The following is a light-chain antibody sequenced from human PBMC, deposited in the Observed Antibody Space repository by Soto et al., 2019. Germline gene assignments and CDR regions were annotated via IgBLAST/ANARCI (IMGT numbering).Light chain of an antibody. Sequence: EIVLTQSPGTRSLSPGERATLSRRASQSVNSNYLAWYQQKPGQVPRPLIYGASIRAAGVPDRLSGSGSGTDFTLTISRLEPEDYAVYYCQQYGTSPHTFGQGTKLEIK. V-gene: IGKV3-20*01. CDR3: QQYGTSPHT. J-gene: IGKJ2*01. CDR2: GAS. CDR1: QSVNSNY.